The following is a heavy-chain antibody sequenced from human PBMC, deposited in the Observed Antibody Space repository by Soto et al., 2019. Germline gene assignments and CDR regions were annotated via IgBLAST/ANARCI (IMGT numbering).Heavy chain of an antibody. CDR2: IWYDGSNK. CDR3: ARGGYSGYDWMYYFDY. Sequence: QVQLVESGGGVVQPGRSLRLSCAASGFTFSSYGMHWVRQAPGKGLEWVAVIWYDGSNKYYADSVKGRFTISRDNSKNTLHLQMNSLRAEDTAVYYCARGGYSGYDWMYYFDYWGQGTLVTVSS. D-gene: IGHD5-12*01. V-gene: IGHV3-33*01. CDR1: GFTFSSYG. J-gene: IGHJ4*02.